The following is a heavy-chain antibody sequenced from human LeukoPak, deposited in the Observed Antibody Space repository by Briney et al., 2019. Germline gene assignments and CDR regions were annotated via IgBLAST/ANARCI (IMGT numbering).Heavy chain of an antibody. CDR2: ISFDGSNK. D-gene: IGHD3-10*01. CDR3: ARDRHYYGSGSENWFNP. Sequence: GGSLRLSCAASGFTFSSYAMHWVRQAPGKGLEGVAVISFDGSNKYYADSVKGRFTISRDNSKNTLYMQMNSLRAEDTAVYYCARDRHYYGSGSENWFNPWGQGTLVIVSS. V-gene: IGHV3-30*04. CDR1: GFTFSSYA. J-gene: IGHJ5*02.